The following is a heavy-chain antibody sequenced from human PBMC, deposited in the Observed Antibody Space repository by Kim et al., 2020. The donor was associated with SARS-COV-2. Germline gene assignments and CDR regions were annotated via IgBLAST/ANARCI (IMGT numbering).Heavy chain of an antibody. J-gene: IGHJ6*02. CDR3: ASLNPTYYYDSSGYYSPRYYYYGMDV. CDR2: NNHSGST. D-gene: IGHD3-22*01. CDR1: GGSFSGYY. V-gene: IGHV4-34*01. Sequence: SETLSLTCAVYGGSFSGYYWSWIRQPPGKGLEWIGENNHSGSTNYNPSLKSRVTISVDTSKNQFSLKLSSVTAADTAVYYCASLNPTYYYDSSGYYSPRYYYYGMDVWGQGTTVTVSS.